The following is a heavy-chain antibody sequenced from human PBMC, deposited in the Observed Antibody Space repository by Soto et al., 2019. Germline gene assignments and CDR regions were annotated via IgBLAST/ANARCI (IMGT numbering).Heavy chain of an antibody. J-gene: IGHJ5*02. CDR3: ARGRYNWNDVSPWFDP. Sequence: ASVKVSCKASGYTFTSYDINWVRQATGQGLEWMGWVNPNSGNTGYAQKFQGRVTMTRNTSISTAYMELSSLRSEDTAVYYCARGRYNWNDVSPWFDPWGQGTLVTVSS. CDR1: GYTFTSYD. V-gene: IGHV1-8*01. D-gene: IGHD1-1*01. CDR2: VNPNSGNT.